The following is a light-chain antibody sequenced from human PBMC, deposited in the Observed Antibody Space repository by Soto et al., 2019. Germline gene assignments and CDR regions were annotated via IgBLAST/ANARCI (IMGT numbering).Light chain of an antibody. Sequence: QPVLTQSPSASASLGASVKLTCTLSSGHSSYAIAWHQQQPEKGPRYLMKLNSAGSHSKGDGVPDRFSGSSSGAERYLTISSLQSEDEADYYCQTWGTGIQVFGGGTKLTVL. V-gene: IGLV4-69*01. CDR3: QTWGTGIQV. CDR2: LNSAGSH. CDR1: SGHSSYA. J-gene: IGLJ3*02.